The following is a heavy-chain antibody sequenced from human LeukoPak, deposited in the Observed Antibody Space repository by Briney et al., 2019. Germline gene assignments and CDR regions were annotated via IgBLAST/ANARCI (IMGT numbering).Heavy chain of an antibody. V-gene: IGHV4-59*12. CDR1: GGSISSYY. J-gene: IGHJ4*02. CDR3: ARRYSSGWYHFDY. Sequence: TASETLSLTCTASGGSISSYYWSWIRQPPGKGLEWIGYIYYSGSTNYNPSLKSRVTISVDTSKNQFSLKLSSVTAADTAVYYCARRYSSGWYHFDYWGQGTLVTVSS. D-gene: IGHD6-19*01. CDR2: IYYSGST.